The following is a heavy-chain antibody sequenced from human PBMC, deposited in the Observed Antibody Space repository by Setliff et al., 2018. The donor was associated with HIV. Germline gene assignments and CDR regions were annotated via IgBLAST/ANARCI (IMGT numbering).Heavy chain of an antibody. V-gene: IGHV4-4*02. J-gene: IGHJ3*01. CDR1: GGSISTRDW. D-gene: IGHD2-15*01. CDR2: VYHTGMT. Sequence: PSETLSLTCAVAGGSISTRDWWTWVRQPPGKGLEWIGEVYHTGMTNYNPSLKSRAIMSADTSKNQFSLKLSSVTAADTAVYYCARDCSGGTCHSGCGYDTFDFWGQVTMVTVSS. CDR3: ARDCSGGTCHSGCGYDTFDF.